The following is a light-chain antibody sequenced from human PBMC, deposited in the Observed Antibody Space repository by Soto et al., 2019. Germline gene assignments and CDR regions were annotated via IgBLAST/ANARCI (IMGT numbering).Light chain of an antibody. CDR3: CSYAGSYTLV. CDR1: SSDVGGYNY. J-gene: IGLJ2*01. Sequence: QSVLTQPPSASGSPGQSVTISCTGTSSDVGGYNYVSWYQQHPDKAPKLIIYEVSKRPSGVPDRFSGSKSGNTASLTVSGLQAEDEADYHCCSYAGSYTLVFGGGTKLTVL. CDR2: EVS. V-gene: IGLV2-8*01.